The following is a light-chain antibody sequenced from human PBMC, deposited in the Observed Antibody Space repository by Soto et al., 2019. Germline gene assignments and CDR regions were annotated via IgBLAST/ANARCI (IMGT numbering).Light chain of an antibody. Sequence: EIVLTQSPGPLSLSPGERATLSCRASQSVTSSYLAWYQQKPGQAPRLLIYDASIRATGVPGRFSGSGSGTVFSLTITSLETEDFAVHYAQQYGAYPLMYTFGRRTKLSIK. V-gene: IGKV3-20*01. J-gene: IGKJ2*01. CDR2: DAS. CDR3: QQYGAYPLMYT. CDR1: QSVTSSY.